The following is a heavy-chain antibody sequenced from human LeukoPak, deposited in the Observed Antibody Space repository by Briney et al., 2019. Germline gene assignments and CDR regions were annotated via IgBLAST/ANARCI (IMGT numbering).Heavy chain of an antibody. CDR1: GGSFSGYY. CDR3: ARWVGYCSSTSCYMDH. D-gene: IGHD2-2*02. CDR2: INHSGST. J-gene: IGHJ4*02. Sequence: PSETLSLTCAVCGGSFSGYYWSWIRQPPGKGLEWIGEINHSGSTNYNPSLKSRVTISVDTSKNQFSLKLSSVTAADTAVYYCARWVGYCSSTSCYMDHWGQGTLVTVSS. V-gene: IGHV4-34*01.